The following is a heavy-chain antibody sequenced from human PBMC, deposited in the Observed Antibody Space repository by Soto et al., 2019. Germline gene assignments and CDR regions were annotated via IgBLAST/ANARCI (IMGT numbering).Heavy chain of an antibody. CDR3: AKHVAGSCWSDY. CDR1: GFTFSSYA. CDR2: ISSSGGST. Sequence: PGGSLRLSCAASGFTFSSYAMSWVRQAPGKGLEWVSPISSSGGSTYYADSVKGRFTISRDNSKNTLYLQMNSLRAEDTAVYYCAKHVAGSCWSDYWGQGTLVTVSS. V-gene: IGHV3-23*01. J-gene: IGHJ4*02. D-gene: IGHD6-19*01.